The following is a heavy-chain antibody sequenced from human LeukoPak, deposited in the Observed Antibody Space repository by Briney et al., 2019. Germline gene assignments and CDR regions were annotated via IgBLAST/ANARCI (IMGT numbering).Heavy chain of an antibody. CDR2: ISGGGDIT. CDR1: GFTVSSNY. CDR3: AKDGYGDYRYNWFDP. Sequence: GGSLRLSCAASGFTVSSNYMSWVRQAPGKGLEWVSAISGGGDITYYAGSVKGRFTISRDNSKNPLYLQMNSLRAEDTAVYYCAKDGYGDYRYNWFDPWGQGTLVTVSS. V-gene: IGHV3-23*01. D-gene: IGHD4-17*01. J-gene: IGHJ5*02.